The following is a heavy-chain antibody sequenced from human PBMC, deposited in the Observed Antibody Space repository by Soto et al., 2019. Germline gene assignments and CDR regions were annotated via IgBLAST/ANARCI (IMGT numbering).Heavy chain of an antibody. J-gene: IGHJ3*02. CDR3: ARPHLRFLESYKASDAFDI. D-gene: IGHD3-3*01. Sequence: PGESLKLSCKGSGYSFTSYWIGWVRQMPGKGLEWMGIIYPGDSDTRYSPSFQGQVTISADKSISTAYLQWSSLKASDTAMYYCARPHLRFLESYKASDAFDIWGQGTMVTVSS. CDR1: GYSFTSYW. CDR2: IYPGDSDT. V-gene: IGHV5-51*01.